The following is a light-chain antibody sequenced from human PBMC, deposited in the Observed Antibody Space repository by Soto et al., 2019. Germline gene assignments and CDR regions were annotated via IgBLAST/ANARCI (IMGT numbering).Light chain of an antibody. J-gene: IGKJ1*01. CDR2: KAS. V-gene: IGKV2-30*01. CDR3: TQPPPSPPT. Sequence: PLSLSRGSAHHSTKSCRSSESLIYSNGNTYLNWFQQRPGQSPRRLIYKASNRDSGVPARFSFILSETAAYVTIRRVEAYYVAVHSFTQPPPSPPTCAQGTKVDIK. CDR1: ESLIYSNGNTY.